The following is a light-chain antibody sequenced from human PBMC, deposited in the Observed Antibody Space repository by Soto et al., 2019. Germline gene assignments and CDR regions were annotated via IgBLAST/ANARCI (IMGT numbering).Light chain of an antibody. CDR3: QQYNNWPPIT. V-gene: IGKV1-5*01. CDR1: QRISSW. Sequence: IQMTQSPSSLSASVGDRVTITCRASQRISSWLAWYQQKPGKAPKFLIYDGSTLESGVPARFSGSGSGTEFTLTISSLQSEDFAVYYCQQYNNWPPITFGQGTRLEIK. J-gene: IGKJ5*01. CDR2: DGS.